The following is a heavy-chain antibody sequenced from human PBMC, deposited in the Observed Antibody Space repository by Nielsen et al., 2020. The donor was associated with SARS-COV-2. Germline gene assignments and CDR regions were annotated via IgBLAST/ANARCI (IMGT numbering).Heavy chain of an antibody. CDR1: GGSVSSNDW. V-gene: IGHV4-4*02. CDR2: VSHSGSI. CDR3: ARGDLVVVPSPILGLGPFFYYFYLDV. J-gene: IGHJ6*03. D-gene: IGHD2-2*01. Sequence: SETLSLTCAVSGGSVSSNDWWTWVRQSPGKGLEWIGEVSHSGSINYNPSLKSRVTLSMGKSKRQFSLRLTSVSAADTAVYFCARGDLVVVPSPILGLGPFFYYFYLDVWGKGATVTVSS.